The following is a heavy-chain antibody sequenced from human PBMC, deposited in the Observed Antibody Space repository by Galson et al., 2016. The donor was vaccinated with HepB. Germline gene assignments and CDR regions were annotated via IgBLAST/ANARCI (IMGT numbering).Heavy chain of an antibody. CDR1: GYTFTNYG. CDR2: ISSYNGDT. J-gene: IGHJ4*02. CDR3: ARGGANFDWILDF. D-gene: IGHD3-9*01. Sequence: SVKVSCKASGYTFTNYGVSWVRQAPGHGLEWTGWISSYNGDTNYAQKFQGRVTMTTDKSTSTAYMDLRSLKSDDTAVYFCARGGANFDWILDFWGQGTLVTVSS. V-gene: IGHV1-18*01.